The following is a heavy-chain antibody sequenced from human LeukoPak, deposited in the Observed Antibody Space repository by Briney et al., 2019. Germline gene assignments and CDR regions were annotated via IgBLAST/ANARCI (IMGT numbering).Heavy chain of an antibody. CDR2: IRYDGSNK. CDR1: GFTFSSYG. J-gene: IGHJ4*02. V-gene: IGHV3-30*02. Sequence: GGSLRLSCAASGFTFSSYGMHWVRQAPGKGLEWVAFIRYDGSNKYYADSVKGRFTISRDNSKNTLYLQMNSLRAEGTAVYYCAQLRYGSGSYSDYWGQGTLVTVSS. CDR3: AQLRYGSGSYSDY. D-gene: IGHD3-10*01.